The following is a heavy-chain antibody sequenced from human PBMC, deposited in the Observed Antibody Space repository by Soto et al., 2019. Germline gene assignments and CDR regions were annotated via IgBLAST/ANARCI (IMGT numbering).Heavy chain of an antibody. CDR3: ASAVTTEFDY. D-gene: IGHD4-17*01. V-gene: IGHV1-18*01. CDR2: ISAHNGNK. Sequence: QVQLVQSGAEVKKPGASVKVSCKASGYPFTKYGINWVRPSPGQGLEWMGWISAHNGNKNYAKKFQGRGTMTTDTSTSTAYMELRSLRSDDTAVYYCASAVTTEFDYWGQGTLVTVSS. CDR1: GYPFTKYG. J-gene: IGHJ4*02.